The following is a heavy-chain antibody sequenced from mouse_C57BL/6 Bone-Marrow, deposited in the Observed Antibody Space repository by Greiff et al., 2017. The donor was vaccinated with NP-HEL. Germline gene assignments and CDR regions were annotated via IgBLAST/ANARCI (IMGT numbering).Heavy chain of an antibody. CDR3: ERGSTMVKWFAN. CDR2: IDPSDSYT. V-gene: IGHV1-59*01. CDR1: GYTFTSYW. Sequence: VQLQQPGAELVRPGTSVKLSCKASGYTFTSYWMHWVKQRPGQGLEWIGVIDPSDSYTNYNQKFKGKATLTVDTSSSTAYMQISNLTSEESAVYYGERGSTMVKWFANWGQGTLVTVSA. J-gene: IGHJ3*01. D-gene: IGHD2-2*01.